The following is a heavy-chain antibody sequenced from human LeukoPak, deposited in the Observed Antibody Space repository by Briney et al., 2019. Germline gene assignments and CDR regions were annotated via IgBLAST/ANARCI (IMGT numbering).Heavy chain of an antibody. CDR2: IYYSGST. J-gene: IGHJ4*02. Sequence: SETLSLTCTVSGGSISSYYWSWIRQPPGKGLEWIGYIYYSGSTNYNPSLKSRVTISVDTSKNQFPLKLSSVTAADTAVYYCARGWERVDYWGQGTLVTVSS. V-gene: IGHV4-59*01. D-gene: IGHD4-23*01. CDR1: GGSISSYY. CDR3: ARGWERVDY.